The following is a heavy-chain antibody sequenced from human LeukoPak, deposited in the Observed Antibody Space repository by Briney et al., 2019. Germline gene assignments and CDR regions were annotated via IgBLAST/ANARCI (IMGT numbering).Heavy chain of an antibody. V-gene: IGHV4-59*08. CDR2: IYYSGST. CDR3: ARAVSGRFDY. D-gene: IGHD6-19*01. J-gene: IGHJ4*02. CDR1: GGSISSYY. Sequence: SSETLSLTCTVSGGSISSYYWSWIRQPPGKGLEWIGYIYYSGSTNYNPSLKSRVTISVDTSKNQFSLRLSSVTAADTAIYYCARAVSGRFDYWGQGTLVTVSS.